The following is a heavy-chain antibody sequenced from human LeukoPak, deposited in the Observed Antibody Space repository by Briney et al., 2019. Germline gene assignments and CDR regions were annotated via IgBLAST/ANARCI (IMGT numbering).Heavy chain of an antibody. CDR3: ARESSGSYYFDY. V-gene: IGHV1-69*13. D-gene: IGHD1-26*01. Sequence: GASVKVSCKASGGTFSGYAISWVRQAPGQGLEWMGGIIPIFGTANYAQKFQGRVTITADESTSTAYMELSSLRSEDTAVYYCARESSGSYYFDYWGQGTLVTVSS. CDR1: GGTFSGYA. J-gene: IGHJ4*02. CDR2: IIPIFGTA.